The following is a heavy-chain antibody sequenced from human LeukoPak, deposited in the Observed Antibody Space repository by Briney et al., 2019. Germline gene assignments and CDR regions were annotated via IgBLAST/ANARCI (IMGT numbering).Heavy chain of an antibody. V-gene: IGHV1-18*01. CDR2: ISAYNGNT. J-gene: IGHJ4*02. CDR3: ANVGALRYCNTTSCRDY. D-gene: IGHD2-2*01. Sequence: ASVKVSCKASGYTFTSYGISWVRQAPGQGLEWMGWISAYNGNTNYAQKLQGRVTMTTDTSTSTAYMELRSLRSDDTAVYYCANVGALRYCNTTSCRDYWGQGTLVTVSS. CDR1: GYTFTSYG.